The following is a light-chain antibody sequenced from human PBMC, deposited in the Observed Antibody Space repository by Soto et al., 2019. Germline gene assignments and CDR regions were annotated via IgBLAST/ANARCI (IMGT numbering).Light chain of an antibody. J-gene: IGKJ1*01. Sequence: DIVLTQSPGTLSLSPGERATLSCRASQSVSSNLAWYQQKPGQAPRLLIYGPSTRATGVPARFSGSGSGTEFTLTISGLQSEDIAVFYCQQYDRWPPSTFGQGTKVDIK. V-gene: IGKV3-15*01. CDR3: QQYDRWPPST. CDR2: GPS. CDR1: QSVSSN.